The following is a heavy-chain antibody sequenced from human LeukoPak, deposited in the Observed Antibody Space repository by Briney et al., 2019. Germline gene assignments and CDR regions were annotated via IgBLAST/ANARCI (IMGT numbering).Heavy chain of an antibody. J-gene: IGHJ5*02. CDR1: GGSISSGGNY. D-gene: IGHD3-9*01. CDR3: ARDPSYYDILTGYYPNWFDP. CDR2: IYYSGST. Sequence: SETLSLTCTVSGGSISSGGNYWSWIRQHPGKGLEWIGYIYYSGSTYYNPSLESRVTISVDTSKNQFSLKLSSVTAADTAVYYCARDPSYYDILTGYYPNWFDPWGQGTLVTVSS. V-gene: IGHV4-31*03.